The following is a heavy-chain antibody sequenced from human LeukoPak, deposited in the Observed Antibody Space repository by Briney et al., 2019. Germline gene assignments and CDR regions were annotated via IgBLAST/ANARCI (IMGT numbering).Heavy chain of an antibody. V-gene: IGHV3-72*01. J-gene: IGHJ4*02. CDR3: ARGGPYSTSNY. CDR2: IRSKANRYST. CDR1: GFTSSDHY. Sequence: GGSLRLSCAASGFTSSDHYIDWVRQAPGKGLEWVGRIRSKANRYSTEYAAPVKGRFTILRDDSKNSVYLQMSSLKTEDSAVYYCARGGPYSTSNYWGQGTLVTVSP. D-gene: IGHD6-13*01.